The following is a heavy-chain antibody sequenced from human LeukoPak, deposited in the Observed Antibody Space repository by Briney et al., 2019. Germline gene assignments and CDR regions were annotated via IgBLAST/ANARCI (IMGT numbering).Heavy chain of an antibody. CDR2: IIPIFGTA. V-gene: IGHV1-69*13. CDR1: GGTFSSYA. Sequence: GASVKVSCKASGGTFSSYAISWVRQAPGQGLEWMGGIIPIFGTANYAQKFQGRVTITADESTSTGYTELSSLRSEDTAVYPCARVGDRTLGTYYDLLTGYFDPWGQGTLVTVSS. J-gene: IGHJ5*02. D-gene: IGHD3-9*01. CDR3: ARVGDRTLGTYYDLLTGYFDP.